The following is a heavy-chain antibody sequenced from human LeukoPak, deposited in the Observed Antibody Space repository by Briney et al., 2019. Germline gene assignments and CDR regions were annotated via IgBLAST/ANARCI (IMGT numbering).Heavy chain of an antibody. CDR2: VYYSETP. Sequence: SETLSLTCTVSGSVMSSYYWSWIRQPPGKGLEWIGNVYYSETPNYNPSLISRVSISLDTSKKVFPLNLKSVTAADTAMYYCARGLGYCSSTICSHRFDIWGQGTMVAVSS. CDR3: ARGLGYCSSTICSHRFDI. D-gene: IGHD2-2*03. J-gene: IGHJ3*02. V-gene: IGHV4-59*01. CDR1: GSVMSSYY.